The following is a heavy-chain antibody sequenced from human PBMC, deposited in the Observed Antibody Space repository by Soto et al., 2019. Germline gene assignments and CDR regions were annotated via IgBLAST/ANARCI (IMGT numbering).Heavy chain of an antibody. Sequence: PGGSLRLSCAASGFTFSSYGMHWVRQAPGKGLEWVAVIWYDGSNKYYADSVKGRFTISRDNSKNTLYLQMNSLRAEDTAVYYCARDLSADYDILTGSTPAYWGQGTLGTVSS. CDR3: ARDLSADYDILTGSTPAY. J-gene: IGHJ4*02. V-gene: IGHV3-33*01. CDR2: IWYDGSNK. D-gene: IGHD3-9*01. CDR1: GFTFSSYG.